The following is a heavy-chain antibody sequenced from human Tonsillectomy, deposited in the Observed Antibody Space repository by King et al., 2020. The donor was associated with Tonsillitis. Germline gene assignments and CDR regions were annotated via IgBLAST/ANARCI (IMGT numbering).Heavy chain of an antibody. CDR2: IIPILGLA. CDR3: ARETTYYYDSSGYPGY. D-gene: IGHD3-22*01. CDR1: VGTFSSYA. V-gene: IGHV1-69*09. Sequence: VQLVQSGAEVKKPGCSVKVSCKASVGTFSSYAISWGRQAPGPGLEWRGRIIPILGLANYAQKFQGRVTITADKSTSTAYMELSSLRAEDTAVYYCARETTYYYDSSGYPGYWGQGTLVTVSS. J-gene: IGHJ4*02.